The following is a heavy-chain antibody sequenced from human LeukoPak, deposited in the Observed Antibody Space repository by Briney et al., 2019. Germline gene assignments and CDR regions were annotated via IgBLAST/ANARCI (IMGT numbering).Heavy chain of an antibody. V-gene: IGHV4-39*01. CDR1: GGSISSSSHY. D-gene: IGHD3-10*01. CDR2: IYYTGSGST. J-gene: IGHJ6*03. Sequence: PSETLSLTCTVSGGSISSSSHYWGWIRRPPGKGLEWIGSIYYTGSGSTYYNPSLKSRVTVSVDTSKNQFSLKMSSVTAADTAVYYCASLAGSGKYYYYMDVWGKGTTVTASS. CDR3: ASLAGSGKYYYYMDV.